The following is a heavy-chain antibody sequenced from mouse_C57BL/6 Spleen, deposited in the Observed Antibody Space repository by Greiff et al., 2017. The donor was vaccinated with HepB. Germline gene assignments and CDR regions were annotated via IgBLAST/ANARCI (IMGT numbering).Heavy chain of an antibody. CDR2: ISSGGSYT. D-gene: IGHD1-1*02. CDR1: GFTFSSYG. CDR3: ARVGHWYFDV. J-gene: IGHJ1*03. Sequence: EVMLVESGGDLVKPGGSLKLSCAASGFTFSSYGMSWVRQTPDKRLEWVATISSGGSYTYYPDSVKGRFTISRDNAKNTLYLQMSSLKSEDTAMYYCARVGHWYFDVWGTGTTVTVSS. V-gene: IGHV5-6*01.